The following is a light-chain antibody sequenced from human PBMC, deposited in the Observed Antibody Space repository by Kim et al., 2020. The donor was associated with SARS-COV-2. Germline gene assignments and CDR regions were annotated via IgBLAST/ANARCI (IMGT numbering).Light chain of an antibody. CDR1: QTVNSMY. V-gene: IGKV3-20*01. CDR2: GAS. J-gene: IGKJ1*01. CDR3: QQYENSPWT. Sequence: EIVLTQSPVTLSLSPGERATLSCRASQTVNSMYLAWYQQKPGQAPRLLIYGASNRATGIPDRFSGSGSGTDFTLTISRLEPEDCAVYYCQQYENSPWTFGQGTKVDIK.